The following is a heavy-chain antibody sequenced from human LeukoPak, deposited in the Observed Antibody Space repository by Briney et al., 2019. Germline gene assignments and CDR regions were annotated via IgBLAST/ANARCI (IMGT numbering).Heavy chain of an antibody. D-gene: IGHD3-9*01. J-gene: IGHJ3*02. CDR2: INPNSGGT. V-gene: IGHV1-2*02. CDR3: ARVTGMYDILTGYYSTDAFDI. CDR1: GYTFTGYY. Sequence: GASVKVSCKASGYTFTGYYMHWVRQAPGQGLEWMGWINPNSGGTNYAQKFQGRVTMTRDTSISTAYMELSRLRSDDTAVYYCARVTGMYDILTGYYSTDAFDIWGQGTMVTVSS.